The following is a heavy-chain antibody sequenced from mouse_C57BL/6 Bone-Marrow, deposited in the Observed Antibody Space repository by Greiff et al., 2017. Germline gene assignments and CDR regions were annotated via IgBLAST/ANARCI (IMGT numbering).Heavy chain of an antibody. Sequence: QVQLQQPGAELVMPGASVKLSCKASGYTFTSYWMHWVKQRPGQGLEWIGEIDPSDSYTNYNQKFKGKSTLTVDKSSSTAYMQLSSLTSEDSAVYYGARGGGNLSDFDVWGTGTTVTVSS. D-gene: IGHD2-1*01. J-gene: IGHJ1*03. CDR2: IDPSDSYT. CDR3: ARGGGNLSDFDV. V-gene: IGHV1-69*01. CDR1: GYTFTSYW.